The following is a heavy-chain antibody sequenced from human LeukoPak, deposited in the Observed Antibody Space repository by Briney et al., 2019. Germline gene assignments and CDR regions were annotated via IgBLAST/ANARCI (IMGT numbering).Heavy chain of an antibody. D-gene: IGHD2-2*01. CDR3: ARQYQLLLAAFDI. V-gene: IGHV5-51*01. CDR2: IYPGDSDT. Sequence: GESLKISCKGSGYSFTSYWIGWVRQMPGKGLEWMGIIYPGDSDTRYSPSFQGQVTISADKSISTAYLQWSSLKASDTAMYYCARQYQLLLAAFDIWGQGTMVTVSS. J-gene: IGHJ3*02. CDR1: GYSFTSYW.